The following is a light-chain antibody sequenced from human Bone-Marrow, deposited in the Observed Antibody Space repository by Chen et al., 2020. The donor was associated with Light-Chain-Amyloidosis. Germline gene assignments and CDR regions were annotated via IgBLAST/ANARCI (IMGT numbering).Light chain of an antibody. CDR2: YDD. Sequence: QSVLTQPPSVSEAPGQRVTISCSGSSSNIEDNAVPWYQHLPGKAPKLLIYYDDMKPSGVSDRFSGSKSGTSASLAISGIQPEDEADYFCAIYDHSLNGWVFGGGTKVTVL. V-gene: IGLV1-36*01. CDR1: SSNIEDNA. J-gene: IGLJ3*02. CDR3: AIYDHSLNGWV.